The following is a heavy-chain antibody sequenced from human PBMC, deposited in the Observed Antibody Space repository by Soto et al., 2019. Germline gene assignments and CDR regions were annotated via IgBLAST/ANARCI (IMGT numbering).Heavy chain of an antibody. D-gene: IGHD1-20*01. CDR1: GFTFSSSA. CDR2: ISVPGGSA. Sequence: GGSLRLSCAASGFTFSSSAMSWVRQAPGKGLEWVSLISVPGGSANYAESVRGRFTISIDNSKNTVYLQMNSLRAEDTAVYYCGGHWYNYWGQGTLVTVSS. J-gene: IGHJ4*02. V-gene: IGHV3-23*01. CDR3: GGHWYNY.